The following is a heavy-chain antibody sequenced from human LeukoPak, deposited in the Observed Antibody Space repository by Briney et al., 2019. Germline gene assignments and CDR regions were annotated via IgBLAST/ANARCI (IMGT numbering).Heavy chain of an antibody. V-gene: IGHV4-34*01. CDR3: ARAGGYSYGYVGY. J-gene: IGHJ4*02. D-gene: IGHD5-18*01. CDR1: GGSFSGYY. Sequence: SETLSLTCAVYGGSFSGYYWSWIRQPPGEGLEWIGEINHSGSTNYNPSLKSRVTISVDTSKNQFSLKLSSVTAADTAVYYCARAGGYSYGYVGYWGQGTLVTVSS. CDR2: INHSGST.